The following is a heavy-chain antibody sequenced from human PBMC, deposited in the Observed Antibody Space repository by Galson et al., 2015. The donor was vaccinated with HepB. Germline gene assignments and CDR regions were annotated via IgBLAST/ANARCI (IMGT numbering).Heavy chain of an antibody. V-gene: IGHV3-23*01. CDR2: ISGSGGST. CDR1: GFTFSSYA. CDR3: ASLGGYGDYPGY. J-gene: IGHJ4*02. D-gene: IGHD4-17*01. Sequence: SLRLSCAASGFTFSSYAMSWVRQAPGKGLEWVSAISGSGGSTYYADSVKGRFTISRDNSKNTLYLQMNSLRAEDTAVYYCASLGGYGDYPGYWGQGTLVTVSS.